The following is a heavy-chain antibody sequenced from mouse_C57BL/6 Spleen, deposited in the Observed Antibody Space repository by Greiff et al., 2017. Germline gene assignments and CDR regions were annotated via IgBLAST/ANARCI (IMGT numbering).Heavy chain of an antibody. CDR3: ARYPPLLRSLYYAMDY. CDR1: GFTFTDYY. CDR2: IRNKANGYTT. Sequence: EVMLVESGGGLVQPGGSLSLSCAASGFTFTDYYMSWVRQPPGKALEWLGFIRNKANGYTTEYSASVKGQFTISRDNSQSILYLQMNALRAEDSATYYGARYPPLLRSLYYAMDYWGQGTSVTVSS. J-gene: IGHJ4*01. V-gene: IGHV7-3*01. D-gene: IGHD1-1*01.